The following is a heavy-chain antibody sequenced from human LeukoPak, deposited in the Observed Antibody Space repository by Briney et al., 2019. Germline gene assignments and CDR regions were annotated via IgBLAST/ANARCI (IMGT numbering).Heavy chain of an antibody. D-gene: IGHD6-19*01. CDR2: IDNDAYSS. J-gene: IGHJ3*02. CDR1: GFPFRSYW. Sequence: PGGSLRLSCAASGFPFRSYWMHWVRQAPGKGLVWVARIDNDAYSSVYADSVKGRFTISRDNSKNTMFLQMNRLRDEDTAVYYCAKVHSSGWYRIPFDAFDIWGQGTMVTVSS. CDR3: AKVHSSGWYRIPFDAFDI. V-gene: IGHV3-74*01.